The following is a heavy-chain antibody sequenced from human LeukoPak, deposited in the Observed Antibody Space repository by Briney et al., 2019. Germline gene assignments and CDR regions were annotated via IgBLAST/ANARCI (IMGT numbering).Heavy chain of an antibody. CDR1: GYTFTGYY. V-gene: IGHV1-2*02. Sequence: GASVKVSCKASGYTFTGYYMHWVRKTPGQGLEWMGWINPNTGDTNYGRKFQGRVTMTRDTSINTAYMELRSLRSGDTAVYYCARSRRVGNGEYPDYWGQGTPVTVSS. D-gene: IGHD3-10*01. CDR2: INPNTGDT. J-gene: IGHJ4*02. CDR3: ARSRRVGNGEYPDY.